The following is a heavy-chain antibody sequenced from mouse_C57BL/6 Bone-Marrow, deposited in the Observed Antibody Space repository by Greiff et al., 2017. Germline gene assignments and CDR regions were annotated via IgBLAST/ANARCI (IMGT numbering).Heavy chain of an antibody. CDR2: IHPNSGST. J-gene: IGHJ4*01. Sequence: QVQLQQPGAELVKPGASVKLSCKASGYTFTSYWMHWVKQRPGQGLEWIGMIHPNSGSTNYNEKFKSKATLTVDQSSSTAYMQLSSLTSEDSAVYYCARWGITGRLGSYYAMDYWGQGTSVTVSS. CDR3: ARWGITGRLGSYYAMDY. CDR1: GYTFTSYW. V-gene: IGHV1-64*01. D-gene: IGHD2-4*01.